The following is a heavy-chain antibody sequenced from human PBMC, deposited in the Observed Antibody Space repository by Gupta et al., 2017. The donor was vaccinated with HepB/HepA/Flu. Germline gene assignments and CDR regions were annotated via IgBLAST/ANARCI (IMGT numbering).Heavy chain of an antibody. J-gene: IGHJ5*02. D-gene: IGHD6-6*01. CDR3: ARAEYSSSSDWFDP. Sequence: QVQLVQSGAEVKKPGAAVKVSCKASGYTFTGSYMHWVRQAPGQGLEWMGWINPNSGGTNYAQKFQGRGNMTRDTYINTAYMGLTRLRSDDTAVYYCARAEYSSSSDWFDPWGQGTLVTVSS. V-gene: IGHV1-2*02. CDR1: GYTFTGSY. CDR2: INPNSGGT.